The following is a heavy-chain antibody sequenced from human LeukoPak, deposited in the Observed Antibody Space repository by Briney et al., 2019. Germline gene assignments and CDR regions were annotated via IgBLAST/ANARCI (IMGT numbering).Heavy chain of an antibody. D-gene: IGHD2-21*01. V-gene: IGHV4-4*07. CDR2: IYTSGST. CDR3: ARADVDSVIGAFDI. CDR1: GGSISSYY. J-gene: IGHJ3*02. Sequence: SETLSLTCTVSGGSISSYYWSWIRQPAGKGLEWIGRIYTSGSTNYNPSLKSRVTMSVDTSKNQFSLKLSAVTAADTGVYYCARADVDSVIGAFDIWGQGTMVTVSS.